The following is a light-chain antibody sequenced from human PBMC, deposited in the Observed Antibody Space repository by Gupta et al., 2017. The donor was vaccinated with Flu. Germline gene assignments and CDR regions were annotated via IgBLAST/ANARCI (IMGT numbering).Light chain of an antibody. Sequence: SSELTQDPAVSVALGQTVRITCQGDSLRSYYASWYQQKPGQAPVLVIYGKNNRTSEIPDRLSGSSSGNTASLTITGAQAEDEADYYCNSRDSSGNHMVFGGGTKLTVL. CDR3: NSRDSSGNHMV. V-gene: IGLV3-19*01. CDR2: GKN. J-gene: IGLJ2*01. CDR1: SLRSYY.